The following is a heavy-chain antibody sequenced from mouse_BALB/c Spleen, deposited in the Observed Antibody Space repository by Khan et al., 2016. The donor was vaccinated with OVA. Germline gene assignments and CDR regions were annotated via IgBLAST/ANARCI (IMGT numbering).Heavy chain of an antibody. D-gene: IGHD1-1*01. Sequence: QVQLQQPGPGLVQPSQSLSITCTVSDFSLTNYGVHWVRQSPGQGLEWLGVIWSGGSTDYNVAFISRLSITKDNSKSQVFFKMNSLQVDDTTIYYCARRDYGSSYGLAYWGQGTLVTVSA. V-gene: IGHV2-4*02. J-gene: IGHJ3*01. CDR3: ARRDYGSSYGLAY. CDR2: IWSGGST. CDR1: DFSLTNYG.